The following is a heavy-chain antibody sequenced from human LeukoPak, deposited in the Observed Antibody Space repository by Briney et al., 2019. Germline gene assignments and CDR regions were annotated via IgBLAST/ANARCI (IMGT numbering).Heavy chain of an antibody. V-gene: IGHV1-69*13. CDR1: GGTFSSYA. J-gene: IGHJ4*02. Sequence: SVKVSCKASGGTFSSYAISWGRQAPGQGLEWMGGIIPIFGTANYAQKFQGRVTITADESTSTAYMELSSLRSEDTAVYYCARTSGYSYGPFDYWGQGTLVTVSS. D-gene: IGHD5-18*01. CDR2: IIPIFGTA. CDR3: ARTSGYSYGPFDY.